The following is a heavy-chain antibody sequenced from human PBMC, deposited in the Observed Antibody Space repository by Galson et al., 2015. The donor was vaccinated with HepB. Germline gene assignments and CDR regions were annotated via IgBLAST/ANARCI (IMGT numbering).Heavy chain of an antibody. CDR2: INHSGST. CDR1: GASFSGYY. V-gene: IGHV4-34*01. CDR3: ARADRRAFDI. J-gene: IGHJ3*02. Sequence: ETLSPTCAVYGASFSGYYWSWIRQPPGKGLEWIGEINHSGSTNHNPSLKSRVTISVDTSKNQFSLKLSPVTAADTAVYYCARADRRAFDIWGQGTMVTVSS.